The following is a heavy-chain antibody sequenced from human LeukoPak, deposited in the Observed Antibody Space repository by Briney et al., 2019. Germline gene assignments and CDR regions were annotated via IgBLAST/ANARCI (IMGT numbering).Heavy chain of an antibody. CDR1: GFRFSDFT. CDR2: IGGRGGST. V-gene: IGHV3-23*01. Sequence: GGSLRLSCAASGFRFSDFTMSWVRQAPGKGPEWVSAIGGRGGSTYYADSLGGRFTISRDNSKDMLYLQMNSLKVEDTATYYCGKEGGAWGQGTKVTVSS. J-gene: IGHJ5*02. D-gene: IGHD3-16*01. CDR3: GKEGGA.